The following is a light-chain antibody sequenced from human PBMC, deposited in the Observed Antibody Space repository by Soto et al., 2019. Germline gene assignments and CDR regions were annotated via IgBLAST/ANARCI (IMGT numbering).Light chain of an antibody. CDR3: QQYYTLPLT. Sequence: DVVMSQSPASLAVSLRERATINCESSQSVFFTSNNKNYLAWYQKKPGQPPKLLLSWASARESGVPERFTGSGSGTHFTLSINSLQAEDVAVYYCQQYYTLPLTFGEGTKVDIK. CDR1: QSVFFTSNNKNY. J-gene: IGKJ4*01. CDR2: WAS. V-gene: IGKV4-1*01.